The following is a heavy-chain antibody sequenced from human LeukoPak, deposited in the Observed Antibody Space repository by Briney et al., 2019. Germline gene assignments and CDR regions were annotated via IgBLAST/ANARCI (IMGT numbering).Heavy chain of an antibody. CDR3: ARVPVGYSSGWSSDFDY. D-gene: IGHD6-19*01. Sequence: SETLSLTCTVSGYSISTGYYWDWIRQPPGKGLEWIGTFYHGGSTYYNPSLKSRVTISVDTSKNQFSLKLSSVTAADTAVYYCARVPVGYSSGWSSDFDYWGQGTLVTVSS. V-gene: IGHV4-38-2*02. J-gene: IGHJ4*02. CDR1: GYSISTGYY. CDR2: FYHGGST.